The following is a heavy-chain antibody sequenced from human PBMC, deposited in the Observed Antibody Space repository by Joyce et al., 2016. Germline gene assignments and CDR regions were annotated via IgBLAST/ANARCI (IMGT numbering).Heavy chain of an antibody. V-gene: IGHV3-74*01. CDR3: ARGGLRFSYGMDV. J-gene: IGHJ6*02. Sequence: EVQLVESGGDLVQPGGSLRLSCAASGFTFSGYWMDWVRQVPGKGLGVVSRRISEGGSTPFADSVKGRFTISRDNAKNTLYLQISSLRAEDTAVYYCARGGLRFSYGMDVWGQGTTVTVSS. CDR1: GFTFSGYW. D-gene: IGHD3-3*01. CDR2: RISEGGST.